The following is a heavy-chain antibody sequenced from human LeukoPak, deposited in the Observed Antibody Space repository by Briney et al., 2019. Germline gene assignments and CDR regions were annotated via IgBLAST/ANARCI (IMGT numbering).Heavy chain of an antibody. D-gene: IGHD3-22*01. V-gene: IGHV4-4*07. CDR1: GGSISRYY. CDR3: ARVSLRNYFDY. CDR2: IYTSGST. J-gene: IGHJ4*02. Sequence: SGTLSLTCTVSGGSISRYYWSWIRQPAGKGLEWIGRIYTSGSTNYNPSLKSRVTISVDKSKNQFSLKLSSVTAADTAVYYCARVSLRNYFDYWGQGPLVTVSS.